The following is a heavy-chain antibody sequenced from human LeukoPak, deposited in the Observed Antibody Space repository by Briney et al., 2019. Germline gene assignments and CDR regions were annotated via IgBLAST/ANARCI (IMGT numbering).Heavy chain of an antibody. J-gene: IGHJ5*02. V-gene: IGHV4-34*01. CDR2: INHSGST. D-gene: IGHD6-13*01. CDR1: GGSFSGYY. CDR3: ATDLSSSDARFDP. Sequence: PSETLSLTCAVYGGSFSGYYWSWIRQPPGKGLEWIGEINHSGSTNYNPSLKSRVTISVDTSKNQFSLKLSSVTAADTAVYYCATDLSSSDARFDPWGQGTLVTVSS.